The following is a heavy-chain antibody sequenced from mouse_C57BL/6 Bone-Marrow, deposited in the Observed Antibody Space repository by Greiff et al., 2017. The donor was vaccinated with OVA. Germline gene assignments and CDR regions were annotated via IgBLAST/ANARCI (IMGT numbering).Heavy chain of an antibody. CDR3: ARYEYYGSSSFAY. CDR1: GFTFTDYY. Sequence: EVQLVESGGGLVQPGGSLSLSCAASGFTFTDYYMSWVRQPPGKALEWLGFIRNKANGYTTEYSASVKGRFTISRDNSQSLLYLQMNALRAEDSSTYYCARYEYYGSSSFAYWGQGTLVTVSA. CDR2: IRNKANGYTT. J-gene: IGHJ3*01. D-gene: IGHD1-1*01. V-gene: IGHV7-3*01.